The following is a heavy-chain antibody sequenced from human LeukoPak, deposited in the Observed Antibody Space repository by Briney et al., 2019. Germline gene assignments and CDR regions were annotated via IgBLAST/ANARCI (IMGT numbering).Heavy chain of an antibody. CDR3: ARNILFAFDI. CDR2: ISSSSSYI. V-gene: IGHV3-21*05. J-gene: IGHJ3*02. CDR1: GFTFSSYS. Sequence: GGSLRLSCAASGFTFSSYSMNWVRQAPGKGLEWVSYISSSSSYIYYADSVKGRFTISRDNSKNTLYLQVNSLRAEDTAMYYCARNILFAFDIWGQGTMVTVSS.